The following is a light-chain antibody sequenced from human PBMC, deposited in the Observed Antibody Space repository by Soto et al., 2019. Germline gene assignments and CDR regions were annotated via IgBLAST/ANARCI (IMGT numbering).Light chain of an antibody. J-gene: IGKJ2*01. CDR1: QSVNNNY. Sequence: EVVLTQSPGTLSLSPGERATLSCRASQSVNNNYLAWYLQKPGQDPRHLIFGASSRATGIPDRFSGSGSGTDFTLTISGLEPEDFAVYYCHQYGRSPTFGQGTKLEI. CDR3: HQYGRSPT. CDR2: GAS. V-gene: IGKV3-20*01.